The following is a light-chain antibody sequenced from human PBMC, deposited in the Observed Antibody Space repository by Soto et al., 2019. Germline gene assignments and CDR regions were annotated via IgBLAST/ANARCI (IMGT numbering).Light chain of an antibody. J-gene: IGLJ2*01. CDR2: LSSDGSH. Sequence: QAVVTQSPSASASLGASVKLTCTLSSGHSSYAIAWHQQQPEKGPRYLMKLSSDGSHSKGDGIPDRFSGSSSGAERYLTISSLQSADEADYYCQTWDTGARVVFGGGTKLTVL. V-gene: IGLV4-69*01. CDR3: QTWDTGARVV. CDR1: SGHSSYA.